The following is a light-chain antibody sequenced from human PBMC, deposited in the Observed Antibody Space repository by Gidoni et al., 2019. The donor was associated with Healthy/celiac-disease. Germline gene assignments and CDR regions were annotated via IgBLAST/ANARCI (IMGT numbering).Light chain of an antibody. CDR3: QQRSNSIT. CDR2: DAS. J-gene: IGKJ3*01. Sequence: EIVLTQSPATLSLSPGERATLSCRASQSVSSYLAWYQQKPGQAPRLLIYDASNSGSGTDFTLTISSLEPEDFAVYYFQQRSNSITFGPGTKVDIK. CDR1: QSVSSY. V-gene: IGKV3-11*01.